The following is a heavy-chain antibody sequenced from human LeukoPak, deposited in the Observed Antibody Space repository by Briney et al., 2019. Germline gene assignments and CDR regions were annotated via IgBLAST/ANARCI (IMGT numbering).Heavy chain of an antibody. D-gene: IGHD1-26*01. CDR1: GGTFSSYA. Sequence: SVKVSCKASGGTFSSYAISWVRQAPGQGVEWMGRIIPILGIANYAQKFQGRVTITADKSTSTAYMELSSLRSEDTAVYYCARGGGSNYGNFDYWGQGTLVTVSS. CDR2: IIPILGIA. J-gene: IGHJ4*02. V-gene: IGHV1-69*04. CDR3: ARGGGSNYGNFDY.